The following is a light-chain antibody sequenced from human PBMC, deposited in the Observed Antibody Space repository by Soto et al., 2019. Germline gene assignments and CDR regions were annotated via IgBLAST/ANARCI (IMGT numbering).Light chain of an antibody. J-gene: IGKJ1*01. CDR1: QSVNTN. CDR2: GAS. Sequence: EIVMTQSPATLSVSPGERATLSCRASQSVNTNLAWYQQKPGQAPRLLIYGASTRATGVPDRFSGSGSGKDFTLTISTLEPEDFAVYYCQQYDSSPKTFGQGTKVDIK. V-gene: IGKV3-15*01. CDR3: QQYDSSPKT.